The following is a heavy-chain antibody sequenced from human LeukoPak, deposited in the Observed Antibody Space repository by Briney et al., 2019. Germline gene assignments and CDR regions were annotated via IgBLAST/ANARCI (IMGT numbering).Heavy chain of an antibody. D-gene: IGHD5-18*01. J-gene: IGHJ4*02. CDR3: ARDTGYSYGNWYFDS. V-gene: IGHV3-23*01. CDR2: ISGSGGST. CDR1: GFTFSSYA. Sequence: PGGSLRLSCAASGFTFSSYALAWVRQAPGKGLEWVSTISGSGGSTYYADSVKGRFTISRDNSKNTLYLQMNSLRAEGTAVYYCARDTGYSYGNWYFDSWGQGTLVTVSS.